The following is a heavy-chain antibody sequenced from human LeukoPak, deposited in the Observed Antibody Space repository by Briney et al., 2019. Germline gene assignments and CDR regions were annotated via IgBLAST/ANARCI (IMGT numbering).Heavy chain of an antibody. CDR1: GGSFSGYY. D-gene: IGHD3-3*01. Sequence: SETLSLTCAVSGGSFSGYYWNWIRQPPGKGLEWIGEINDSGSTNYSPSLKSRVTISSDTSKNQFSLKLTSVTAADTAVYYCASRPLRFLEWQTFDPWGQGTLVTVSS. CDR2: INDSGST. V-gene: IGHV4-34*01. J-gene: IGHJ5*02. CDR3: ASRPLRFLEWQTFDP.